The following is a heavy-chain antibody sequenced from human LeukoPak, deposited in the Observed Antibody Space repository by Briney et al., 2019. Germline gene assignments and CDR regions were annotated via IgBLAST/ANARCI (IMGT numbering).Heavy chain of an antibody. CDR1: GFTFSSYG. Sequence: GGSLRLSCAASGFTFSSYGMHWVRQAPGKGLEWVAVIWYDGSNKYYADSVKGRFTISRDNSKNTLYLQMNSLRAEDTAVYYCAKVRETRYSSSWYYFDYWGQGTLVTVSS. V-gene: IGHV3-33*06. CDR3: AKVRETRYSSSWYYFDY. CDR2: IWYDGSNK. J-gene: IGHJ4*02. D-gene: IGHD6-13*01.